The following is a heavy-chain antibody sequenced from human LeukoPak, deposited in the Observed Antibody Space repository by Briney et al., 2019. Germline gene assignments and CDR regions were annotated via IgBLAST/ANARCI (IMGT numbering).Heavy chain of an antibody. D-gene: IGHD2-15*01. CDR3: ARDWGRYCSGGSCYEYYFDY. CDR2: IYYSGST. J-gene: IGHJ4*02. V-gene: IGHV4-59*01. Sequence: PSETLSLTCTVSGGSISSYYWSWIRQPPGKGLEWIGYIYYSGSTNYNPSLKSRVTISVDTSKNQFSLKLSSVTAADTAVCYCARDWGRYCSGGSCYEYYFDYWGQGTLVTVSS. CDR1: GGSISSYY.